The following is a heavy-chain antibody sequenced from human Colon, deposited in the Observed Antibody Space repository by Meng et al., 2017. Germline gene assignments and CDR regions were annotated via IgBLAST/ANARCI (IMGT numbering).Heavy chain of an antibody. J-gene: IGHJ4*02. CDR1: GPTFSSDW. CDR3: ASNSGI. D-gene: IGHD1-26*01. V-gene: IGHV3-74*01. Sequence: EVQLVESGGGLVQPGGSLRLSCAASGPTFSSDWMYWARQAPGKGLVWLSRINSDGSSTNYADSVKGRFTISRDNAKNTLYLQMSSLRAEDTAVYYCASNSGIWGQGTLVTVSS. CDR2: INSDGSST.